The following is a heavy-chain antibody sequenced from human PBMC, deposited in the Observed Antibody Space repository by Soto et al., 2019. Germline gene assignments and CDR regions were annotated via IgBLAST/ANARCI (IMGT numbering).Heavy chain of an antibody. CDR3: AAYYDFWSGYYGYIGYFDY. J-gene: IGHJ4*02. CDR1: GGSISSYY. D-gene: IGHD3-3*01. CDR2: IYYSGST. Sequence: SETLSLTCTVSGGSISSYYWSWIRQPPGKGLEWIGYIYYSGSTNYNPSLKSRVTISVDTSKNQFSLKLSSVTAADTAVYYCAAYYDFWSGYYGYIGYFDYWGQGTLVTVSS. V-gene: IGHV4-59*01.